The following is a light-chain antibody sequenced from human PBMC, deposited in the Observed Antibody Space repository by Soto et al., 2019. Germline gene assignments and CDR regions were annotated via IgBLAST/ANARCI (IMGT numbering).Light chain of an antibody. CDR3: QHYDKPPVFT. J-gene: IGKJ3*01. V-gene: IGKV1-33*01. Sequence: DIQMTQSPPSLSASVGDRVTITCQASQDISDYLNWYQHKPGEAPKLLIFDASNLESGVPSRFSGDGSGTDFSLTISSLQPEDVATYYCQHYDKPPVFTFGPGTKVDMK. CDR2: DAS. CDR1: QDISDY.